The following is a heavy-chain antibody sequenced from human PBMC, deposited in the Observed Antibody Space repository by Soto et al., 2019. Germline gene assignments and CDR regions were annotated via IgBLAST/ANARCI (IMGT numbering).Heavy chain of an antibody. CDR2: IYYIGTT. Sequence: QVQLQESGPGLVKPSETLSLTCSVSDGSVNTGNYYWSWIRQPPGKGLEWIGHIYYIGTTNYNPSLKSRVTISVDTSKNQFSLKVTSVTAAGTAVYFCAREEKQLSRYGGDFDYWGQGILVTVSS. CDR3: AREEKQLSRYGGDFDY. J-gene: IGHJ4*02. D-gene: IGHD3-16*01. V-gene: IGHV4-61*01. CDR1: DGSVNTGNYY.